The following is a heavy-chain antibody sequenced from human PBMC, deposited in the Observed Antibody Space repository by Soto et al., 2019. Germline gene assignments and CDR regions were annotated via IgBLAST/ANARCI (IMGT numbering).Heavy chain of an antibody. D-gene: IGHD4-17*01. CDR3: ARVKGTTVPWAYYFDY. V-gene: IGHV4-31*03. CDR1: GGSISSGGYY. J-gene: IGHJ4*02. CDR2: IYYSGST. Sequence: SETLSLTCTVSGGSISSGGYYWSWIRQHPGKGLGWIGYIYYSGSTYYNPSLKSRVSISVDTSKKQFSLKLSSVTAADTAVYYCARVKGTTVPWAYYFDYWGQGTLVTVSS.